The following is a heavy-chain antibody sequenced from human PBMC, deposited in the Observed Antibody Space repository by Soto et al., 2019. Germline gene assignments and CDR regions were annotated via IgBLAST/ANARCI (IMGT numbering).Heavy chain of an antibody. CDR2: IIPMFGTS. Sequence: QVQLVRSGAEVKKPGSSVKVSCKASGGTFSSYAISWVRQAPGQGLEWMGGIIPMFGTSNYAQKFQGRVTTTADKSTNTAYMELSSLTSEDTAVYYCARGDDFDYYYGVDVWGQGTTVTVSS. CDR3: ARGDDFDYYYGVDV. V-gene: IGHV1-69*06. CDR1: GGTFSSYA. J-gene: IGHJ6*02. D-gene: IGHD3-16*01.